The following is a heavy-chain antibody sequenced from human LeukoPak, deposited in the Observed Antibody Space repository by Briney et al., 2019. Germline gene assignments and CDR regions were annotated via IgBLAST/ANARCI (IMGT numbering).Heavy chain of an antibody. J-gene: IGHJ4*02. CDR3: ARDTYRFYDY. Sequence: GGSLRLSCVDSGFTFSTYWMSRVRQAPGKGLEWVANINEDGSDKYYVDSVKGRFTISRDNAKNSLYLQMNSLRAEDTAVYYCARDTYRFYDYWGQGTLVTVSS. V-gene: IGHV3-7*01. CDR1: GFTFSTYW. CDR2: INEDGSDK.